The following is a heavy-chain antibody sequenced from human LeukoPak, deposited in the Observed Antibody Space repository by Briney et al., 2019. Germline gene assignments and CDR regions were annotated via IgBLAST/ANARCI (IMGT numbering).Heavy chain of an antibody. J-gene: IGHJ4*02. CDR3: AKVGMYSSSWTAYYFDY. D-gene: IGHD6-13*01. CDR1: GFTFDDYA. V-gene: IGHV3-9*03. CDR2: ISWNSGSI. Sequence: GRSLRLSCAASGFTFDDYAMHWVRQAPGKGLEWVSGISWNSGSIGYADSVKGRFTISRDNAKNSLYLQMNSLRAEDMALYYCAKVGMYSSSWTAYYFDYWGQGTLVTVSS.